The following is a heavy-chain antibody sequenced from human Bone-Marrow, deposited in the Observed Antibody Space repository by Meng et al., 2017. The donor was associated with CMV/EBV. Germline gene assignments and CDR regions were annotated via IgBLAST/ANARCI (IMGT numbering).Heavy chain of an antibody. J-gene: IGHJ4*02. V-gene: IGHV3-7*01. D-gene: IGHD3-3*01. CDR1: GFTFSTYW. CDR2: IKQDGSEK. CDR3: ARDRRGGIYDFTDH. Sequence: GGSLRLSCAASGFTFSTYWVSWVRQAPGKGLEWVANIKQDGSEKYYVDSVKGRFTISRDNAKNLLFLQMDSLRAEDTAVYYCARDRRGGIYDFTDHWGQGTLVTVSS.